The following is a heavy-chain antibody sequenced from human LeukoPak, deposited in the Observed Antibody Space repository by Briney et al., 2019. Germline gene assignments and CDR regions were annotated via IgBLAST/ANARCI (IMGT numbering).Heavy chain of an antibody. D-gene: IGHD1-26*01. V-gene: IGHV4-59*01. CDR1: GGSITSYN. Sequence: YPSETLSLTCTASGGSITSYNWSWIRRPPGKGLEWIGYIYYSGSTNYNPSLKSRVTISVDTSKNQFSLNLSSVTAADTAVYYCARRRELEAFDIRGQGTMVTVSS. CDR3: ARRRELEAFDI. J-gene: IGHJ3*02. CDR2: IYYSGST.